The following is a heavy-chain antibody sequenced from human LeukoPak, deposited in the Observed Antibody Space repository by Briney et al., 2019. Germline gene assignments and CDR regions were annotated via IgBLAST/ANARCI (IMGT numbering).Heavy chain of an antibody. D-gene: IGHD2-15*01. CDR2: ISHSSSYT. CDR3: ARDQTPFY. J-gene: IGHJ4*02. V-gene: IGHV3-21*01. CDR1: GFTFNSYS. Sequence: PGGSLRLSCVASGFTFNSYSMNWVRQAPGKGLEWVSAISHSSSYTYYADSVKGRFTISRDNAKNSLYLQMDSLGAEDTAVYYCARDQTPFYWGQGSLVTVSS.